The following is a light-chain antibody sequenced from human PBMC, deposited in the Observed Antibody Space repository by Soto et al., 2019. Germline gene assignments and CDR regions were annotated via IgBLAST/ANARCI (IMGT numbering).Light chain of an antibody. CDR3: SSYTSSSTLVV. V-gene: IGLV2-14*01. CDR2: DVS. J-gene: IGLJ2*01. CDR1: SSDVGGYNY. Sequence: QSALTQPASVSGSPGQSITISYTGTSSDVGGYNYVSWYQQHPGKAPKLMIYDVSNRPSGVSNRFSGSQSGNTASLTISGLQAEDEADYYCSSYTSSSTLVVFGGGTKVTVL.